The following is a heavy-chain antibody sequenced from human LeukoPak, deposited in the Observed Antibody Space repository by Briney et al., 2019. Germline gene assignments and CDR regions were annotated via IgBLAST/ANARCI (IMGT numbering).Heavy chain of an antibody. CDR1: GFTFSDYY. V-gene: IGHV3-11*04. CDR3: ARESYPLNYYDRAFDY. CDR2: ISSSGSTI. Sequence: PGGSLRLSCAASGFTFSDYYMSWIRQAPGKGLEWVSYISSSGSTIYYADSVKGRFTISRDNAKNSLYLQMNSLRAEDTAVYYCARESYPLNYYDRAFDYWGQGTLVTVSS. D-gene: IGHD3-22*01. J-gene: IGHJ4*02.